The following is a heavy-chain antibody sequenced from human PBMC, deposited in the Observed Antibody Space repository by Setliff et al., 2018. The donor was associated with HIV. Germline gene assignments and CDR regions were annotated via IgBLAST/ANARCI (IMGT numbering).Heavy chain of an antibody. V-gene: IGHV4-39*01. CDR3: ATLRWLRSKHSDY. CDR2: IYYSGNT. Sequence: SETLSLTCTVSGGSITNTNYDWGWIRQPPGKGLEWIGAIYYSGNTYYNPSLKRRVTMSVDTSKNQFSLNLRSVTASETAVYFCATLRWLRSKHSDYWGQGTLVTVS. J-gene: IGHJ4*01. CDR1: GGSITNTNYD. D-gene: IGHD5-12*01.